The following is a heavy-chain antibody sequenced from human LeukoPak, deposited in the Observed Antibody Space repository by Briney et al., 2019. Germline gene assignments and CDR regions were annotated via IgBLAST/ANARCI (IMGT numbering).Heavy chain of an antibody. D-gene: IGHD5-24*01. Sequence: SQTLSLTCTVSGDSISGGNRYWSWVRQPAGEGREWIGRFYNSGNIKYNPSLKSRVTISVDTSKNQFSLKLSSVTAADTAVYYCATYSDGWHYFDYWGQGTLVTVSS. CDR2: FYNSGNI. J-gene: IGHJ4*02. V-gene: IGHV4-61*02. CDR1: GDSISGGNRY. CDR3: ATYSDGWHYFDY.